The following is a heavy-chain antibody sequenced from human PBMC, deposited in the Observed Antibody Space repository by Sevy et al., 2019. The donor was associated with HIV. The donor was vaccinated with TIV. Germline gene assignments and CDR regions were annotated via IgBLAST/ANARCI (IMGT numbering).Heavy chain of an antibody. Sequence: GGSLRLSCAASGFTFAYYAMSWVRQAPGKGLEWVSAISASGGSTYYADSVKGRFTISRDNSTNTLYLQMNSLRAEDTALYYCAKGRYSSGCSYFDYWGQGTLVTVSS. CDR2: ISASGGST. D-gene: IGHD6-19*01. CDR1: GFTFAYYA. CDR3: AKGRYSSGCSYFDY. V-gene: IGHV3-23*01. J-gene: IGHJ4*02.